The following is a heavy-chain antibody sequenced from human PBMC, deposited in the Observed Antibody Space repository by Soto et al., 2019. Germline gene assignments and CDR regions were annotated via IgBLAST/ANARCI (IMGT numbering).Heavy chain of an antibody. CDR2: ISYDGSDK. CDR1: GFPFTSYG. D-gene: IGHD3-10*01. Sequence: QVQLVESGGGVVQPGRSLRLSCAASGFPFTSYGMHWVREGPDKGLEWVAIISYDGSDKYYADSVKGRFTISRDNSKNTLYLPMNSLRPEDTGLYYCVGGQYYFDYRGQGTLVIVSS. J-gene: IGHJ4*02. CDR3: VGGQYYFDY. V-gene: IGHV3-30*03.